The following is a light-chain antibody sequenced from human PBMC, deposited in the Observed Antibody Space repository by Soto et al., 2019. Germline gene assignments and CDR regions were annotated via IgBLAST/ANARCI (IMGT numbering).Light chain of an antibody. CDR1: QSVSSS. CDR3: QQYESFSPYT. V-gene: IGKV1-5*01. J-gene: IGKJ2*01. CDR2: AAS. Sequence: DIQMTQSPYTLSAFVGDRVTITCRASQSVSSSLAWYQQKPGKAPKLLIYAASTLESGVSSRFSGSGFGTEFTLTISTLQPDDFATYYSQQYESFSPYTFGQATNVEIK.